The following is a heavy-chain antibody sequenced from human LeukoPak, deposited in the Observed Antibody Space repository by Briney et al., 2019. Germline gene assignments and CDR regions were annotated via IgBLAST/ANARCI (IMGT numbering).Heavy chain of an antibody. CDR3: ARGFANIASRPPYFDP. Sequence: GGSLRLSCAASGFTFSSYAMSWVRQAPGKGLEWVSAISGSGGSTYYADSVKGRFTISRDNSKNTLYLQMNSLRAEDTAVYHCARGFANIASRPPYFDPWGQGTLVTVSS. CDR1: GFTFSSYA. J-gene: IGHJ5*02. V-gene: IGHV3-23*01. CDR2: ISGSGGST. D-gene: IGHD6-6*01.